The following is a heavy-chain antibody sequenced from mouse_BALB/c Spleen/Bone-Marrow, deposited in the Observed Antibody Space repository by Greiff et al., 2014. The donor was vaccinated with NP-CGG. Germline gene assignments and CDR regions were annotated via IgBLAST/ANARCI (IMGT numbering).Heavy chain of an antibody. D-gene: IGHD1-1*01. J-gene: IGHJ3*01. CDR2: ISSGGSYT. CDR1: GFTFSTYA. V-gene: IGHV5-9-4*01. CDR3: ARDGYGSSD. Sequence: EVMLVESGGVLVKPGGSLELSCAASGFTFSTYAMSWVRQSPEKRLEWVAEISSGGSYTYYPDTVTGRFTISRDNAKNTLYLEMSSLRAEDTAMYYCARDGYGSSDWGQGTLVTVSA.